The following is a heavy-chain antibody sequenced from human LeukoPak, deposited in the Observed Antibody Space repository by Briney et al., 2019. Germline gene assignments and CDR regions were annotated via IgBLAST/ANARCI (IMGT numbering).Heavy chain of an antibody. V-gene: IGHV4-31*03. D-gene: IGHD3-9*01. J-gene: IGHJ4*02. CDR1: GGSISSGGYY. CDR2: IYYSGST. CDR3: ARVYYDILTGYAYFDY. Sequence: SGTLSLTCTVSGGSISSGGYYWSWIRQHPGKGLEWIGYIYYSGSTYYNPSLKSRVTISVDTSKNQFSLKLSSVTAADTAVYYCARVYYDILTGYAYFDYWGQGTLVTVSS.